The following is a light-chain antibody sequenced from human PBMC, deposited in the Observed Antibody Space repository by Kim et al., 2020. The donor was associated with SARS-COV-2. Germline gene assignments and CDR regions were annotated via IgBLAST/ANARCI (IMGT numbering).Light chain of an antibody. V-gene: IGKV3-11*01. J-gene: IGKJ5*01. CDR2: EAS. CDR1: QSISIF. Sequence: VLTQSPATLSLSPGERITLSCRASQSISIFLAWYQHKPPQAPRLLIYEASRRATGVPARFSGSGSGTDFSLTISSLEPEDSAVYYCQQRTNWPITFGQGTRLEIK. CDR3: QQRTNWPIT.